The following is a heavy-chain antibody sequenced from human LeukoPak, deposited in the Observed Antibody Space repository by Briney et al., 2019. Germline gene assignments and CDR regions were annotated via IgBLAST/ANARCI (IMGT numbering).Heavy chain of an antibody. CDR1: GFTVSSNY. D-gene: IGHD2-8*02. CDR3: ARSHPWGMNYYYYYGMDV. J-gene: IGHJ6*02. V-gene: IGHV3-53*01. CDR2: IYSGGIT. Sequence: PGGSLRLSCAASGFTVSSNYMTWVRQAPGKGLDWVSLIYSGGITYYADSVKGRFTISRDNSKNTLYLQMNSLRAKDTAVYYCARSHPWGMNYYYYYGMDVWGQGTTVTVSS.